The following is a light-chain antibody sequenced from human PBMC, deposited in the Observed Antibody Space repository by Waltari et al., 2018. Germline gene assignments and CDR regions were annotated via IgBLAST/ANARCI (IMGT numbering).Light chain of an antibody. J-gene: IGLJ2*01. CDR2: QDT. CDR1: KLGERY. V-gene: IGLV3-1*01. CDR3: QAWDTNTEV. Sequence: SFELTQPASVSVSPGQTASITCSADKLGERYACWYQQKPGQSPVMVIYQDTKRPSGIPDRFSASNSGNTATLTITGTQAMDEADYYCQAWDTNTEVFGGGTKLTVL.